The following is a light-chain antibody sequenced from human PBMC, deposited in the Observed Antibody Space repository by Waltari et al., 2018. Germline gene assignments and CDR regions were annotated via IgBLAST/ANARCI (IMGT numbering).Light chain of an antibody. V-gene: IGLV2-14*01. CDR1: SRDVGGHDH. Sequence: QSALTQPASVSGSPGQSITISCSGASRDVGGHDHVSWYQQHPGKVPKLILYDVNKWPSGVFNPFSGSKSGNTASLTISGLQAEDEADYYCASFASGTTVVFGGGTKVTVL. CDR2: DVN. J-gene: IGLJ3*02. CDR3: ASFASGTTVV.